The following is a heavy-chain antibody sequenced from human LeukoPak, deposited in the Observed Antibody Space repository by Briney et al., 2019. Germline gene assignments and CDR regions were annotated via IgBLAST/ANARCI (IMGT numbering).Heavy chain of an antibody. Sequence: GGSLRLSCAASGFTFSNAWMSWVRQAPGKGLEWVGRIKSKTDGGTTDYAAPVKGRFTIPRDDSKNTLYLQMNSLKTEDTAVYYCTTGRPHYYGSGSPSVFDYWGQGTLVTVSS. D-gene: IGHD3-10*01. CDR1: GFTFSNAW. CDR3: TTGRPHYYGSGSPSVFDY. J-gene: IGHJ4*02. V-gene: IGHV3-15*01. CDR2: IKSKTDGGTT.